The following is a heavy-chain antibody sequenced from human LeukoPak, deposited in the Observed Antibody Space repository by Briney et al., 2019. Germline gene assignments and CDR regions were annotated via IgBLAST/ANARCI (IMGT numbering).Heavy chain of an antibody. CDR2: INAGNGNT. Sequence: GASVKASCKASGYTFTSYAMHWVRQAPGQRLEWMGWINAGNGNTKYSQKFQGRVTITRDTSASTAYMELSSLRSEDTAVYYCARDMGYYDSSGYPYWGQGTLVTVSS. CDR1: GYTFTSYA. V-gene: IGHV1-3*01. D-gene: IGHD3-22*01. J-gene: IGHJ4*02. CDR3: ARDMGYYDSSGYPY.